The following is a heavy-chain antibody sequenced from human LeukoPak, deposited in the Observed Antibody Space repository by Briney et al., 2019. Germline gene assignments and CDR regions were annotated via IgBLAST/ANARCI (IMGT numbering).Heavy chain of an antibody. CDR3: AKASTYYDFWRQFDY. CDR1: GFTFSSYA. J-gene: IGHJ4*02. Sequence: GGSLRLSCAASGFTFSSYAMSWVRQAPGKGLEWVSAISGSGGSTYYADSVKGRFTISRDNSKNTLYLQMNSLRAEDTAVYYCAKASTYYDFWRQFDYWGQGTLVTVSS. CDR2: ISGSGGST. D-gene: IGHD3/OR15-3a*01. V-gene: IGHV3-23*01.